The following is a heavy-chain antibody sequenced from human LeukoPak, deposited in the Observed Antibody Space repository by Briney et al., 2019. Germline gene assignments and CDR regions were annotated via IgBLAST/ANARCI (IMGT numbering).Heavy chain of an antibody. CDR2: IYAGDSDT. V-gene: IGHV5-51*01. Sequence: GESRKISCQGSTDTFTKYWIAWVRQMPGKGLERMGMIYAGDSDTTYGPTFQGHVTISADKSINTAYLQWSSLKASDTAMYYCARQAPGERNAFDIWGQGTMVTVSS. CDR3: ARQAPGERNAFDI. D-gene: IGHD3-16*01. J-gene: IGHJ3*02. CDR1: TDTFTKYW.